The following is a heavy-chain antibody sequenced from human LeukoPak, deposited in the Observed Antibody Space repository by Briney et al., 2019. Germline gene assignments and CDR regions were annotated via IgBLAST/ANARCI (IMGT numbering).Heavy chain of an antibody. CDR1: GGSISSYY. V-gene: IGHV4-59*12. J-gene: IGHJ4*02. CDR2: IYYSGST. D-gene: IGHD3-22*01. Sequence: PSETLSLTCTVSGGSISSYYWSWIRQPPGKRLEWIGYIYYSGSTNYNPSLKSRVTISVDTSKNQFSLKLSSVTAADTAVYYCARGRDYYDSSGYLSYFDYWGQGTLVTVSS. CDR3: ARGRDYYDSSGYLSYFDY.